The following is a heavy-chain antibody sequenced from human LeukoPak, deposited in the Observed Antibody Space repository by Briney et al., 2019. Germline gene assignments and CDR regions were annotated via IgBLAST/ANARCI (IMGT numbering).Heavy chain of an antibody. Sequence: SETLSLTCTVSGGSISSSSYYWGWIRQPPGKGLEWIGSIYYSGSTYYNPSLKSRVTISVDTSKNQFSLKLSSVTAADTAVYYCARARSSTGFDYWGQGTLVTVSS. CDR3: ARARSSTGFDY. V-gene: IGHV4-39*07. D-gene: IGHD6-6*01. CDR1: GGSISSSSYY. J-gene: IGHJ4*02. CDR2: IYYSGST.